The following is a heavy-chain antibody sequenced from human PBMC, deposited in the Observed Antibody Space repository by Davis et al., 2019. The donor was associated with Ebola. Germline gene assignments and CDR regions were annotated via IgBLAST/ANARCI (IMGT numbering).Heavy chain of an antibody. D-gene: IGHD2-15*01. V-gene: IGHV3-30-3*01. Sequence: PGGSLRPSCAASGFTFSTYAMHWVRQAPGKGLEWVAVISYDGSNKYSADSVKGRFTIARDNSKNTLYLQMNSLRAEDTAVYYCAKDLGCSGGSCYSGLDYWGRGTLVTVSS. CDR2: ISYDGSNK. J-gene: IGHJ2*01. CDR1: GFTFSTYA. CDR3: AKDLGCSGGSCYSGLDY.